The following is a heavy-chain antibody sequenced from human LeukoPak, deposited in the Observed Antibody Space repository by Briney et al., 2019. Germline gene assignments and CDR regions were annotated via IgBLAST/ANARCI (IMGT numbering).Heavy chain of an antibody. J-gene: IGHJ3*02. CDR2: IGTAGDT. CDR3: ARGRVERLRNDAFDI. D-gene: IGHD3-3*01. V-gene: IGHV3-13*01. Sequence: GSLRLSCAASGFTFSSYDMHWVRQATGKGLEWVSAIGTAGDTYYPGSVKGRFTISRENAKNSLYLQMNSLRAGDTAVYYCARGRVERLRNDAFDIWGQGTMVTVSS. CDR1: GFTFSSYD.